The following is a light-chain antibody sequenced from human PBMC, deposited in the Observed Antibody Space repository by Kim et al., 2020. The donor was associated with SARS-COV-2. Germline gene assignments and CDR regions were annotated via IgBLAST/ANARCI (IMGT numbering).Light chain of an antibody. J-gene: IGKJ2*02. V-gene: IGKV3-11*01. CDR1: QSVSSY. Sequence: EIVLTQSPATLSLSPGERATLSCRASQSVSSYLAWYQQKPGQAPRLLIYDASNRATGIPARFSGSGSGTDFTLTISSLEPEDFAVYYCQQRSNWPGTFGQGTKLKI. CDR2: DAS. CDR3: QQRSNWPGT.